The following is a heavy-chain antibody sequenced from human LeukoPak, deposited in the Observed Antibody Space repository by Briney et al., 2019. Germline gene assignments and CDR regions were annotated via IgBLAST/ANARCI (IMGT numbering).Heavy chain of an antibody. J-gene: IGHJ4*02. CDR2: IVSDGSTT. CDR3: ARSVDY. V-gene: IGHV3-74*01. Sequence: GGSLRLSCAASGFTFSSYWMHRVRQAPEKGLVWVSSIVSDGSTTSYADSVKGRFTISRDNAKNTLYLQMNSLRADDTAVYFCARSVDYWGQGTLVTVSS. CDR1: GFTFSSYW.